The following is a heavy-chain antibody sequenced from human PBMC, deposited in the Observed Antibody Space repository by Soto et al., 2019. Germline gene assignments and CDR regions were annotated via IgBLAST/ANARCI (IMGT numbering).Heavy chain of an antibody. Sequence: QVQLQESGPGLVKPSQTLSLTCTVSGGSISSGGYYWSWIRQHPGKGLEWIGYIYYSGSTYYNPSLKSRVTISVDTSKNQFSLKLSSVTAADTAVYYGARGGGAGDYVWGSYRHIDYWGQGTLVTVSS. CDR3: ARGGGAGDYVWGSYRHIDY. D-gene: IGHD3-16*02. J-gene: IGHJ4*02. V-gene: IGHV4-31*03. CDR1: GGSISSGGYY. CDR2: IYYSGST.